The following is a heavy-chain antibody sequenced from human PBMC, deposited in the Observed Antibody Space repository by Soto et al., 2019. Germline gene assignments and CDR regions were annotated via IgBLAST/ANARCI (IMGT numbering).Heavy chain of an antibody. CDR2: IVVGSGNT. CDR3: AEDRGYSSGWYSDYYYYGMDV. J-gene: IGHJ6*02. Sequence: SVKVSCKASGITFTSSAVQWVRQARGQRLEWIGWIVVGSGNTNYAQKFQERVTITRDISTSTAYMELTSLRSEDTAVYYCAEDRGYSSGWYSDYYYYGMDVLVQGTTAPVCS. D-gene: IGHD6-19*01. CDR1: GITFTSSA. V-gene: IGHV1-58*01.